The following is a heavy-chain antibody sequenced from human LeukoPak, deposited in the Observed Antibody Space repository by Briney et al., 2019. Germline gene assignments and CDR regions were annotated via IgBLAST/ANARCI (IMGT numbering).Heavy chain of an antibody. J-gene: IGHJ4*02. CDR1: GGSISNHY. CDR3: ARAMPGSGTSVDY. CDR2: IYSGGSA. D-gene: IGHD3-10*01. V-gene: IGHV4-4*07. Sequence: PSETLSLTCTASGGSISNHYWNWIRQPAGKGLEWIGRIYSGGSAIYNPSLKSRVTMSVDTSKNQFSLELSSVTAADTAVYFCARAMPGSGTSVDYWGQGTLVTVSS.